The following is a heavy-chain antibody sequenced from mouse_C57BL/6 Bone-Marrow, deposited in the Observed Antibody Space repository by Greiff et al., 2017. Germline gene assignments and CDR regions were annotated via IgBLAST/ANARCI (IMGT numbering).Heavy chain of an antibody. CDR3: ASSSYYYGSSKGYFDV. CDR2: IDPSDSYT. V-gene: IGHV1-59*01. J-gene: IGHJ1*03. Sequence: QVQLQQPGAELVRPGTSVKLSCKASGYTFTSYWMHWVKQRPGQGLEWIGVIDPSDSYTNYNQKFKGKATLTVDTSSRTAYMQLSSLTSEDSAVYYCASSSYYYGSSKGYFDVWGTGTTVTVSS. D-gene: IGHD1-1*01. CDR1: GYTFTSYW.